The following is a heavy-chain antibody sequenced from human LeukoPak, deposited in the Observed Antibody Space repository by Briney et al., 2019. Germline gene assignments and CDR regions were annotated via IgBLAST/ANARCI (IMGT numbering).Heavy chain of an antibody. CDR1: GFTFSSYA. CDR3: ARDFGDYYTLGWFDP. D-gene: IGHD2-2*02. Sequence: GGSLRLSCAASGFTFSSYAMSWIRQAPGKGLEWVSYISSSGSTIYYADSVKGRFTISRDNAKNSLYLQMNSLRAEDTAVYYCARDFGDYYTLGWFDPWGQGTLVTVSS. CDR2: ISSSGSTI. J-gene: IGHJ5*02. V-gene: IGHV3-11*01.